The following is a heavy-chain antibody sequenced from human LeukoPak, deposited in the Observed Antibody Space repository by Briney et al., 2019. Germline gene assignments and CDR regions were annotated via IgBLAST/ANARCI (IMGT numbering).Heavy chain of an antibody. D-gene: IGHD3-22*01. CDR2: ISGSGGST. J-gene: IGHJ4*02. CDR3: AKKVNYDSSGYYAY. Sequence: GGTLRLSCEASGFTFSRYGMSWVRQAPGKGLEWVSAISGSGGSTYYADSVKGRFTISRDNSKNTLYLQMNSLRAEDTAVYYCAKKVNYDSSGYYAYWGQGTLVTVSS. CDR1: GFTFSRYG. V-gene: IGHV3-23*01.